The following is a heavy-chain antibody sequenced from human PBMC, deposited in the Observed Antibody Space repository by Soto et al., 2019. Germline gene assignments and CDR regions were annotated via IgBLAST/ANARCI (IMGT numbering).Heavy chain of an antibody. Sequence: QVQLQQWGAGLLKPSETLSLTCAVYGGSFSGYYWSWIRQPPGKGLEWIGEINHSGSTNYNPSLKSRVTISVDTSKNQFSLKLSSVTAADTAVYYCARLSMYGSGSYSFVYWGQGTLVTVSS. CDR2: INHSGST. CDR3: ARLSMYGSGSYSFVY. CDR1: GGSFSGYY. J-gene: IGHJ4*02. V-gene: IGHV4-34*01. D-gene: IGHD3-10*01.